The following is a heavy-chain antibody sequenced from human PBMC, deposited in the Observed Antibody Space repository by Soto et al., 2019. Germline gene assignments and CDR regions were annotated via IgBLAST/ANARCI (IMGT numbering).Heavy chain of an antibody. Sequence: SETLSLTCTVSGGSISSGDYYWSWIRQPPGKGLEWIGYIYYSGSTYYNPSLKSRVTISVDTSKNQFSLKLSSVTAADTAVYYCARDGVLGFGGDAFDIWGQGTMVTVSS. V-gene: IGHV4-30-4*01. CDR1: GGSISSGDYY. D-gene: IGHD3-10*01. CDR2: IYYSGST. CDR3: ARDGVLGFGGDAFDI. J-gene: IGHJ3*02.